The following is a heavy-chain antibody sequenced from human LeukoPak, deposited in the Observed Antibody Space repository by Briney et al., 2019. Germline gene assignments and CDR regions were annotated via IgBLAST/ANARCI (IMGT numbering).Heavy chain of an antibody. CDR1: GYTFTSYG. CDR3: ARAVPGAMHGAFDI. V-gene: IGHV1-18*04. D-gene: IGHD2-2*01. Sequence: ASVKVSCKASGYTFTSYGISWARQAPGQGLEWMGWISAYKGNTNYAQKLQGRVTMTTDTSTSTAYMELRRLRSDDTAVYYCARAVPGAMHGAFDIWGQRTMVTGSS. CDR2: ISAYKGNT. J-gene: IGHJ3*02.